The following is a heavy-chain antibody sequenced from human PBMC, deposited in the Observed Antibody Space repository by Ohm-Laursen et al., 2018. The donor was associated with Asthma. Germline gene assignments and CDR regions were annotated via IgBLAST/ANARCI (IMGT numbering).Heavy chain of an antibody. D-gene: IGHD6-19*01. J-gene: IGHJ4*02. CDR3: ARKLSSGWLFDF. CDR2: IYSGGTT. CDR1: GFTVGSDY. Sequence: GSLRLSCAASGFTVGSDYMTWVRQAPGKGLEWVSAIYSGGTTYYADSVRGRFTISRDNSKNTLYLQMNSLRAEDTAVYYCARKLSSGWLFDFWGQGTLVTVSS. V-gene: IGHV3-53*01.